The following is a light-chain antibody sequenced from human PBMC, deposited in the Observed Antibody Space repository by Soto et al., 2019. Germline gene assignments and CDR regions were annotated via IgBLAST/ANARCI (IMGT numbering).Light chain of an antibody. V-gene: IGLV1-40*01. CDR3: QSYDISLSGVV. CDR2: GNN. CDR1: SSNIGAGYD. J-gene: IGLJ2*01. Sequence: QLVLTQPPSVSGAPGQRVTISCTGSSSNIGAGYDVHWYQQLPGTAPKVLIYGNNNRPSGVPDRFSGSKSGTSASLAITGLQAEDEADYYCQSYDISLSGVVFGGGTKVTVL.